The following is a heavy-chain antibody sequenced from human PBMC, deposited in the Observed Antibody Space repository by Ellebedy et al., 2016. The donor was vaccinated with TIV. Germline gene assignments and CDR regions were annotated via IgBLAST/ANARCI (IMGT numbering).Heavy chain of an antibody. D-gene: IGHD1-26*01. CDR3: ARLQTRGNCYIDD. Sequence: GESLKISCKGSGNSFTNYWIGWVRQMPGKGLEWMGTIYPGDSNTRYSPSFQGQVTISADKSISTAYLQWSSLKASDTAMYYCARLQTRGNCYIDDWGQGTLVTVSS. J-gene: IGHJ4*02. V-gene: IGHV5-51*01. CDR2: IYPGDSNT. CDR1: GNSFTNYW.